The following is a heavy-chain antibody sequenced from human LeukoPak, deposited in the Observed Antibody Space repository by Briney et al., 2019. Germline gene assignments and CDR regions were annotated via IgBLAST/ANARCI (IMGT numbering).Heavy chain of an antibody. D-gene: IGHD3-22*01. CDR3: ARVGVDSSGYNYAFDI. Sequence: ASVKVSCKASGGTFSSYAISWVRQAPGQGLEWMGIINPSGGSTSYAQKFQGRVTMTRDTSTSTVYMELSSLRSEDTAVYYCARVGVDSSGYNYAFDIWGQGTMVTVSS. CDR2: INPSGGST. V-gene: IGHV1-46*01. CDR1: GGTFSSYA. J-gene: IGHJ3*02.